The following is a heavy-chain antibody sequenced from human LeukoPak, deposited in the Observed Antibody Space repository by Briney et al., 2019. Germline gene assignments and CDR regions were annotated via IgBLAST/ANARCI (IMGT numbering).Heavy chain of an antibody. CDR3: AKDPTDYGDYLGSYFDY. D-gene: IGHD4-17*01. V-gene: IGHV3-53*05. J-gene: IGHJ4*02. Sequence: GGSLRLSCTVSGFTVSSNSMSWVRQAPGKGLEWVSFIYSGGNTLYSDSVKGRFTISRDNSKNTLYLQMNSLRAEDTAVYYCAKDPTDYGDYLGSYFDYWGQGSLVTVSS. CDR1: GFTVSSNS. CDR2: IYSGGNT.